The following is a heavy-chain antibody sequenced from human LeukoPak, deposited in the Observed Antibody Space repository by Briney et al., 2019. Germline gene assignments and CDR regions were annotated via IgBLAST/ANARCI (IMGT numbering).Heavy chain of an antibody. D-gene: IGHD5-18*01. CDR3: AKGSYGPDY. J-gene: IGHJ4*02. CDR1: GFTFSSYW. CDR2: IKQDGSEK. Sequence: PGGSLRLSCATSGFTFSSYWMSWVRQAPGKGLEWVADIKQDGSEKYYVDSVKGRFTISRDNAKNSLYLQMNSLRAEDTAVYYCAKGSYGPDYWGQGTLVTVSS. V-gene: IGHV3-7*01.